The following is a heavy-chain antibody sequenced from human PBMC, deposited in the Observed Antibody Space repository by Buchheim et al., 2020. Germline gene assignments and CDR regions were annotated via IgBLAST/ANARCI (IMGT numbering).Heavy chain of an antibody. V-gene: IGHV4-39*01. J-gene: IGHJ4*02. D-gene: IGHD6-19*01. CDR2: IYYGGST. Sequence: QLQLQESGPGLVKPSETLSLTCTVSGGSISSSSYSWGWIRQPPGKGLEWIGTIYYGGSTYYNPSLKSRVTISVDTSKNQFSLKLSSATAADTAVYYCARRDVTAVAGQEVDYWGQGTL. CDR1: GGSISSSSYS. CDR3: ARRDVTAVAGQEVDY.